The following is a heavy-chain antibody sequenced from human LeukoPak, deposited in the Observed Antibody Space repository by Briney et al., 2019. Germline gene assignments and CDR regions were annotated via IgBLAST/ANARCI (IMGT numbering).Heavy chain of an antibody. J-gene: IGHJ4*02. CDR3: ARDRSLGYYYGSGSYYPDTFDY. Sequence: ASVKVSCKASGYTFTSYYMHWVRQAPGQGLEWMGIINPSGGSTSYAQKFQGRVTMTRDTSTSTVYMELSSLRSEDTAVYYCARDRSLGYYYGSGSYYPDTFDYWGLGTLVTVSS. D-gene: IGHD3-10*01. CDR2: INPSGGST. CDR1: GYTFTSYY. V-gene: IGHV1-46*01.